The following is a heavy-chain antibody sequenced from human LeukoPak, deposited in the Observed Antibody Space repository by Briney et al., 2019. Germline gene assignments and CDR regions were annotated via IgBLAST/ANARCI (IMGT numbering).Heavy chain of an antibody. CDR1: GFTFSSYG. D-gene: IGHD5-24*01. V-gene: IGHV3-30*02. CDR3: AKDRDTAGLRWLHPLDY. J-gene: IGHJ4*02. CDR2: IRYDGSNK. Sequence: PGGSLRLSCAASGFTFSSYGMHWVRQAPGKGLEWVAFIRYDGSNKYYADSVKGRFTISRDNSKNTLYLQMNSLRAEDTAVYYCAKDRDTAGLRWLHPLDYWGQGTLVTVSS.